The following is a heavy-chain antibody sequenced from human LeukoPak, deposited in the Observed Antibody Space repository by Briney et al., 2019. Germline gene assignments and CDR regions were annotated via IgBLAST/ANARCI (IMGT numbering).Heavy chain of an antibody. J-gene: IGHJ4*02. V-gene: IGHV3-7*01. CDR3: AREGN. Sequence: PGGSLRLSCAASGFSFSTYWTSWVRQAPGKGPEWVASIEPDGSEKYYVDSVTGRFTISRDNAKNSLYLQMSNLKPEDTAVYYCAREGNWGQGTLVTVSS. CDR2: IEPDGSEK. CDR1: GFSFSTYW. D-gene: IGHD3-10*01.